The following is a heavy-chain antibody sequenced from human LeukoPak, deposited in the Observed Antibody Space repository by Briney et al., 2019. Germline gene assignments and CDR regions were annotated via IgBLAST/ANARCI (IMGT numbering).Heavy chain of an antibody. CDR3: ARDWVADSSGQFDY. CDR1: GGSFSGYY. V-gene: IGHV4-34*01. D-gene: IGHD3-22*01. Sequence: SETLSLTCAVYGGSFSGYYWSWIRQPPGKGLEWIGEINHSGSTNYNPSLKSRVTISVDTSKNQFFLKVNSVTAADTAVYYCARDWVADSSGQFDYWGQGTLVTVSS. J-gene: IGHJ4*02. CDR2: INHSGST.